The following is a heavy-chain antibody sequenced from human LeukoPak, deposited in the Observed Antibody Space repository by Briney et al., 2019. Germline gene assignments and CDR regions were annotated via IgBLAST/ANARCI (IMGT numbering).Heavy chain of an antibody. CDR1: GYTFTGYY. D-gene: IGHD3-22*01. CDR2: INPNSGGT. J-gene: IGHJ3*01. CDR3: ARERKEMGHTMMP. Sequence: ASVKVSCKASGYTFTGYYMHWVRQAPGQGLEWMGWINPNSGGTNYAQKFQGRVTMTRDTSISTAYMELSRLRSDDTAVYYCARERKEMGHTMMPWGQGTMVTVSS. V-gene: IGHV1-2*02.